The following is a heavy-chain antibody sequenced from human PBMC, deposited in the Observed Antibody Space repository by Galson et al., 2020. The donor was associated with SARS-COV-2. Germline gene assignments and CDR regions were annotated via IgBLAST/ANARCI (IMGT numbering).Heavy chain of an antibody. J-gene: IGHJ4*02. D-gene: IGHD5-18*01. CDR2: IFWDDDK. CDR3: ARYRLTYFDS. CDR1: GFSLSTTTVA. V-gene: IGHV2-5*02. Sequence: SGPTLVKPTQTLTLTCTFSGFSLSTTTVAVGWIRQPPGKALEWLALIFWDDDKRYSPSLKSRLTITKDTSKNQVVLTMTTMDPVDTATYYCARYRLTYFDSWGQGTLVTFSS.